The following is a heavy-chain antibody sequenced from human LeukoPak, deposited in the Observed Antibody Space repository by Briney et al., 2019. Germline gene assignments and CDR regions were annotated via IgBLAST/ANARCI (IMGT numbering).Heavy chain of an antibody. Sequence: SVKVSCKASGGTFSSYAISWVRQAPGQGLEWMGGIIPIFGTTNYAQKFQGRVTITADESTSTAYMELSSLRSEDTAVYYCARASRGYANYYYYYMDVWGKGTTVTVSS. D-gene: IGHD5-12*01. CDR1: GGTFSSYA. V-gene: IGHV1-69*13. CDR3: ARASRGYANYYYYYMDV. J-gene: IGHJ6*03. CDR2: IIPIFGTT.